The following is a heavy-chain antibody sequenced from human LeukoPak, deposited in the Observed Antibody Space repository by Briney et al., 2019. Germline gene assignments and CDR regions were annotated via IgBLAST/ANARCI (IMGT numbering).Heavy chain of an antibody. D-gene: IGHD6-13*01. J-gene: IGHJ4*02. CDR3: ARVGSSSWYIDY. V-gene: IGHV3-21*01. Sequence: GGSLRLSCAASGFTFSGYSMNWVRQAPGKGLEWVSSISSSSTYIYCADSVKGRFTISRDNAKNSLYLQMNSLRAEDTAVYYCARVGSSSWYIDYWGQGTLVTVSS. CDR2: ISSSSTYI. CDR1: GFTFSGYS.